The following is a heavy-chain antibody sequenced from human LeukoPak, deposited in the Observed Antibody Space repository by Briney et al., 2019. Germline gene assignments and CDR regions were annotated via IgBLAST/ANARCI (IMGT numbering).Heavy chain of an antibody. CDR3: ARGRSLSYRYDAFDI. CDR1: GGTFSSYA. D-gene: IGHD3-16*02. J-gene: IGHJ3*02. Sequence: SVKVSCKASGGTFSSYAISWVRQAPGQGLEWMGGIIPIFGTANYAQKFQGRVTITADESTSTAYMELSSLRSEDTTVYYCARGRSLSYRYDAFDIWGQGTMVTVSS. V-gene: IGHV1-69*01. CDR2: IIPIFGTA.